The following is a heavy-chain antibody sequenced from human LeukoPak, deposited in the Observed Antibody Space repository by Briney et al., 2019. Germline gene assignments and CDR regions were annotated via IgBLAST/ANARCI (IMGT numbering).Heavy chain of an antibody. CDR1: GFTFSDYY. CDR2: ISSSSSYT. CDR3: ARDLQSGSSKSGLDP. Sequence: GGSLRLSCAASGFTFSDYYMSWIRQAPGKGLEWVSYISSSSSYTNYADSVKGRFTISRDNAKNSLYLQMNSLRAEDTAVYCCARDLQSGSSKSGLDPWGQGTLVTVSS. J-gene: IGHJ5*02. V-gene: IGHV3-11*05. D-gene: IGHD6-13*01.